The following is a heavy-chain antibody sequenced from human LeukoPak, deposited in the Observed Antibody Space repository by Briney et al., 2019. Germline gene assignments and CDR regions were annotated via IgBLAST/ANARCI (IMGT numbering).Heavy chain of an antibody. J-gene: IGHJ4*02. CDR1: GYTFTSYY. CDR2: INPSGGST. CDR3: ARVSSGASMITFGGVLDY. Sequence: ASVKVSCKASGYTFTSYYMHWVRQAPGLGLEWMGIINPSGGSTSYAQKFQGRVTMTRDTSTSTVYMELSSLRSEDTAVYYCARVSSGASMITFGGVLDYWGQGTLVTVSS. D-gene: IGHD3-16*01. V-gene: IGHV1-46*01.